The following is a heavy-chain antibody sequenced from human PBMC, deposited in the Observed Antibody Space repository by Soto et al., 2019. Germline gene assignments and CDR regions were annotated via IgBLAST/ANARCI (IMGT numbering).Heavy chain of an antibody. J-gene: IGHJ4*02. CDR2: AHHSGRT. D-gene: IGHD1-26*01. V-gene: IGHV4-4*02. CDR1: GGSMSSSNW. Sequence: QVQLQESGPGLVKPSGTLSLTCTVSGGSMSSSNWWNWVRQSPGKGLEWIGEAHHSGRTNYNPSLKSGVTISVDKSKNHFSLKLSSVTAADTAVYYCARSEATGLDYWGQGTLVTVSS. CDR3: ARSEATGLDY.